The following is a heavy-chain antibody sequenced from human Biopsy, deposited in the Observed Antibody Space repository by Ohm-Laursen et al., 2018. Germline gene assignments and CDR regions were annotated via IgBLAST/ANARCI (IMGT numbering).Heavy chain of an antibody. CDR3: ARDRGYYSDRTVLGYFDL. Sequence: SDTLSLTCTVSGGSISGYYWTWIRQSPGKGLEWIGYIYYHNGRSSYNPSLKSRVTISVDTSKNHFSLRLRSVTPADTAIYYCARDRGYYSDRTVLGYFDLWGRGTLVTVSS. V-gene: IGHV4-59*01. D-gene: IGHD3-22*01. J-gene: IGHJ2*01. CDR1: GGSISGYY. CDR2: IYYHNGRS.